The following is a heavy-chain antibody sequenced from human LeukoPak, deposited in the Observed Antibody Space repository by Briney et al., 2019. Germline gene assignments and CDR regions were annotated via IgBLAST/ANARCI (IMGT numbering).Heavy chain of an antibody. CDR3: AKDPTIFGVVMSGMDV. Sequence: PGRSLRLSCAASGFTFSSYGMHWVRQAPGNGLEWVAVISYDGSNKYYADSVKGRFTISRDNSKNTLYLRMNSLRAEDTAVYYCAKDPTIFGVVMSGMDVWGQGTTVTVSS. J-gene: IGHJ6*02. CDR1: GFTFSSYG. CDR2: ISYDGSNK. D-gene: IGHD3-3*01. V-gene: IGHV3-30*18.